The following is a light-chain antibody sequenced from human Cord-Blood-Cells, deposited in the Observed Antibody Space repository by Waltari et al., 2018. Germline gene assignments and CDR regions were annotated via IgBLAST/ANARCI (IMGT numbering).Light chain of an antibody. J-gene: IGLJ2*01. Sequence: QSALTQPASVSGSPGQSITISCTGTSSDVGGYNYVSWYQQHPGKAPKLIIYYFSNRPAGVSNRFSRSKSGNPASLTISGLQAEDEADYYCSSYTSSSTVVFGGGPKLTVL. CDR1: SSDVGGYNY. CDR2: YFS. CDR3: SSYTSSSTVV. V-gene: IGLV2-14*01.